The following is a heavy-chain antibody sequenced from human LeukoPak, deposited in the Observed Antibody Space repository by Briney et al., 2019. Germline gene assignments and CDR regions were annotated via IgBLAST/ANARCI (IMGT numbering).Heavy chain of an antibody. V-gene: IGHV1-46*01. CDR2: INPSGGST. CDR3: AENYDSSDAFDI. D-gene: IGHD3-22*01. CDR1: GYTFTGYY. Sequence: GASVKVSCKASGYTFTGYYMHWVRQAPGQGLEWMGIINPSGGSTGYAQKFQGRVTMTRDTSSSTVYMELSSLRSEDTAVYYCAENYDSSDAFDIWGQGTVVTVSS. J-gene: IGHJ3*02.